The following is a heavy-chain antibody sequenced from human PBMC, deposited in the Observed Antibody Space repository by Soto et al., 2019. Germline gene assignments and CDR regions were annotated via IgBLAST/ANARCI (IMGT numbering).Heavy chain of an antibody. CDR2: INPSAGST. V-gene: IGHV1-46*01. D-gene: IGHD3-10*01. CDR3: ATPSGY. Sequence: ASVKVSCKASGYTFTSHYMHWVRPAPGQGLEWMGLINPSAGSTSYALSFQGRVTMTRDTSTSTVFMDLSSLRSEDTAIYYCATPSGYWGQGTLVTVSS. J-gene: IGHJ4*02. CDR1: GYTFTSHY.